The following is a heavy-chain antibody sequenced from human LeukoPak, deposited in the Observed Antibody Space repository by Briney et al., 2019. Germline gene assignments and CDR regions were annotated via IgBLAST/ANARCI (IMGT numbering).Heavy chain of an antibody. CDR3: ANEDYGNYQDAFDI. Sequence: GGSLRLSCAASGFTFDDYAMHWVRQAPGKGLEWVSGISWNSGSIGYADSVKGRFTISRDNAKNSLYLQMNSLRAEDTAVYYCANEDYGNYQDAFDIWGQGTMVTVSS. D-gene: IGHD4-11*01. J-gene: IGHJ3*02. V-gene: IGHV3-9*01. CDR1: GFTFDDYA. CDR2: ISWNSGSI.